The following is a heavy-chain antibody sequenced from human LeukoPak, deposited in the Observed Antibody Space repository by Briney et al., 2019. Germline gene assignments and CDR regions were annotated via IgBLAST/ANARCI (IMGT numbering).Heavy chain of an antibody. Sequence: GGSLRLSCAASGFSFSSYSMNWVRQAPGEGLEWVATMTRSSAIYYADSVKGRFTISRDNAKNSVYLQLNSLRDEDTAVYSCARAQTMFWEFDGFDIWGRGTKVTVSS. V-gene: IGHV3-69-1*01. D-gene: IGHD3-10*02. CDR1: GFSFSSYS. CDR3: ARAQTMFWEFDGFDI. J-gene: IGHJ3*02. CDR2: MTRSSAI.